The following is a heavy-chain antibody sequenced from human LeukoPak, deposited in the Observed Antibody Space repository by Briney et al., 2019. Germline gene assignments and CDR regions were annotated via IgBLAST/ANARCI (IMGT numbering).Heavy chain of an antibody. CDR1: GGSISSSSYY. D-gene: IGHD5-18*01. V-gene: IGHV4-39*01. Sequence: SETPSLTCTVSGGSISSSSYYWGWIRQPPGKGLEWIGSIYYSGSTYYNPSLKSRVTISVATSKNQFSLKLSSVTAADTAVYYCARGYSYGSSEAGYWGQGTLVTVSS. J-gene: IGHJ4*02. CDR2: IYYSGST. CDR3: ARGYSYGSSEAGY.